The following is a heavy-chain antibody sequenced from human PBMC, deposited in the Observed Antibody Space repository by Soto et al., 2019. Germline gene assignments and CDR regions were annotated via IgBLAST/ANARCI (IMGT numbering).Heavy chain of an antibody. J-gene: IGHJ4*02. V-gene: IGHV1-18*01. Sequence: ASVKVSCKASGYTFTSYGISWVLQAPGQGLEWMGWISAYNGNTNYAQKLQGRVTMTTDTSTSTAYMELRSLRSDDTAVYYCARGPQVDIVVVVAARPYYFDYWGQGTLVTVSS. CDR2: ISAYNGNT. CDR1: GYTFTSYG. D-gene: IGHD2-15*01. CDR3: ARGPQVDIVVVVAARPYYFDY.